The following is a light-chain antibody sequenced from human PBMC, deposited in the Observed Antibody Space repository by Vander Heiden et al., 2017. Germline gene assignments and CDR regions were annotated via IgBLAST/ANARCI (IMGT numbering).Light chain of an antibody. V-gene: IGKV1-39*01. Sequence: DIQMTQSPSSLSASVGDRVTITCQASQSISSYLNWYQQKPGKAPKLLIYDASSLESGVPSRFSGSGSGTDFTLTSSSLQPEDFATYYCQQNYSTWAFGQGTKVXIK. CDR2: DAS. CDR3: QQNYSTWA. J-gene: IGKJ1*01. CDR1: QSISSY.